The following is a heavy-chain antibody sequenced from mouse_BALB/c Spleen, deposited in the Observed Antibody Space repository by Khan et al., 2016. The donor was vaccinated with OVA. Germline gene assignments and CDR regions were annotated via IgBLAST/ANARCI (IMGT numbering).Heavy chain of an antibody. V-gene: IGHV5-9-3*01. Sequence: EVELVESGGGLVKPGGSLKLSCAASGFTFNNYAMSWVRQTPEKRLEWVATISSGGSYTNYPDSVKGRFTISRDNAKNTLYLQMSSLRSEDTAMSYCARTPGYYGSNYFDYWGQGSTLTVSS. CDR3: ARTPGYYGSNYFDY. D-gene: IGHD1-1*01. CDR1: GFTFNNYA. CDR2: ISSGGSYT. J-gene: IGHJ2*01.